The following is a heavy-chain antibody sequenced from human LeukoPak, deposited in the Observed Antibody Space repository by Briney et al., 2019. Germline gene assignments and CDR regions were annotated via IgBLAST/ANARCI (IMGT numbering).Heavy chain of an antibody. CDR1: GGTFITDAW. CDR3: AKDCREDQGASPDCGRVDFEV. V-gene: IGHV4-4*02. CDR2: IWQGGNT. D-gene: IGHD2-21*02. J-gene: IGHJ3*01. Sequence: TAETLSLTCAASGGTFITDAWCSFVRQSPGKGLEWIGEIWQGGNTNYNPSFESRVTMSIDRSNNQFSLKLNSVTAAHSAVYYCAKDCREDQGASPDCGRVDFEVWGRGTAVTVSS.